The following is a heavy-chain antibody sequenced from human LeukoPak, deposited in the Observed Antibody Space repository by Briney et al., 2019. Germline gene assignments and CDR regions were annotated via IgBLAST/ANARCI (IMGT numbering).Heavy chain of an antibody. CDR2: IRSKVFGGTT. Sequence: KPGRSLRLSCTASGFTFADYAMSWFRQAPGKGLEWVSFIRSKVFGGTTEYAASVKGRFTISRDNAKNSLYLQMNSLRAEDTAVYYCAREGRYYFDYWGQGTLVTVSS. V-gene: IGHV3-49*05. J-gene: IGHJ4*02. D-gene: IGHD3-16*01. CDR3: AREGRYYFDY. CDR1: GFTFADYA.